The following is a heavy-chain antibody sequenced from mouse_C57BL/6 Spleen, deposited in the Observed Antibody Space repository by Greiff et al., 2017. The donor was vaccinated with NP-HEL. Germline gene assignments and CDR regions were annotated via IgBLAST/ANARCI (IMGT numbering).Heavy chain of an antibody. CDR1: GYTFTSYW. CDR2: IHPSDSDT. J-gene: IGHJ3*01. Sequence: QVHVKQPGAELVKPGASVKVSCKASGYTFTSYWMHWVKQRPGQGLEWIGRIHPSDSDTNYNQKFKGKATLTVDKSSSTAYMQLSSLTSEDSAVYYCAIYPREVFAYWGQGTLVTVSA. CDR3: AIYPREVFAY. V-gene: IGHV1-74*01.